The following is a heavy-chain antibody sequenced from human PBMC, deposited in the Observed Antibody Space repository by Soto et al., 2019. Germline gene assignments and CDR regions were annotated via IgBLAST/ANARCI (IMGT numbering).Heavy chain of an antibody. D-gene: IGHD6-13*01. J-gene: IGHJ4*02. V-gene: IGHV3-33*01. CDR3: AREGAAEGFDY. CDR2: IWSNGINK. CDR1: KLTFGSYG. Sequence: QVQLVESGGAVVSPGRPRSLSVQALKLTFGSYGRHWFRQAPGKGLEWVALIWSNGINKYYADSVKGRFTISRDNSKNTLYLQLNSLRVDDTAVYYCAREGAAEGFDYWGQGTRVTVSS.